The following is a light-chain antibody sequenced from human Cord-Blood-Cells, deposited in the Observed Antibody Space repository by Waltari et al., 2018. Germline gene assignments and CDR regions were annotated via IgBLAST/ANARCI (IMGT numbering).Light chain of an antibody. Sequence: EIVLTQSPGTLSLSPGERATLSCRAMQSVSSSYLAWYQQKPRQAPRLLIYGASSRATGIPDRVSGSGSGTDFTLTISRLETEDFAVYYCQKYGSSRTFGQGNKVEIK. V-gene: IGKV3-20*01. CDR2: GAS. CDR3: QKYGSSRT. CDR1: QSVSSSY. J-gene: IGKJ1*01.